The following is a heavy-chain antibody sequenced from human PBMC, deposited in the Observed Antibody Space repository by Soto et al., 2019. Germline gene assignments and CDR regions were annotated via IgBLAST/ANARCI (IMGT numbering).Heavy chain of an antibody. CDR1: CGSISSGGYY. J-gene: IGHJ4*02. V-gene: IGHV4-31*02. CDR3: ARDSSSSSLDY. Sequence: SETLSLTWTVSCGSISSGGYYWRWIRQHPGKGLEWIGYIYYSGSTYYNPSLKSRVTISVDTSKNQFSLKLSSVTAADTAVYYCARDSSSSSLDYWGQGTLVTVSS. CDR2: IYYSGST. D-gene: IGHD6-6*01.